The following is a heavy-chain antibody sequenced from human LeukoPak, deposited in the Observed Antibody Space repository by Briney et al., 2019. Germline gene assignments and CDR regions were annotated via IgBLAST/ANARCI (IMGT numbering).Heavy chain of an antibody. D-gene: IGHD4-17*01. V-gene: IGHV3-73*01. J-gene: IGHJ3*02. Sequence: TGGSLRLSCAASGLTFSGSTIHWVRRASGKGLVWVGHIRSKTNNYATAYDASVKGRFTVSRDDSKNTAYLQMNSLRTEDTAVYYCSARMTAVTDDAFDIWGQGTMVTVSS. CDR2: IRSKTNNYAT. CDR3: SARMTAVTDDAFDI. CDR1: GLTFSGST.